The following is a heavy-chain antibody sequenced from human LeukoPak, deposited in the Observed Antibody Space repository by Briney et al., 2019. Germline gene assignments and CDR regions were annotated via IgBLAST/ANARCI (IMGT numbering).Heavy chain of an antibody. D-gene: IGHD1-14*01. V-gene: IGHV3-7*03. CDR1: VFTSSSYW. J-gene: IGHJ4*02. Sequence: GGSLRLSCAASVFTSSSYWMSWVRHAPGKGLEWVANIKQDGSEKYYVDSVKGRFTISRDNAKNSLYLQMNSLRAEDTAVYYCAKDGHNHRTGSDYWGQGTLVTVSS. CDR2: IKQDGSEK. CDR3: AKDGHNHRTGSDY.